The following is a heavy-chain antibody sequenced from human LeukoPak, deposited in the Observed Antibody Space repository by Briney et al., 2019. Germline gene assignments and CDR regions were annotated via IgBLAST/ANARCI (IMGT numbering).Heavy chain of an antibody. CDR1: GFSLSTYW. CDR3: ARAYCSGGSCYSSYYYYGMDV. D-gene: IGHD2-15*01. J-gene: IGHJ6*04. CDR2: IKQDGSQK. V-gene: IGHV3-7*01. Sequence: GGSLRLSCAASGFSLSTYWMSWVRQAPGKGLAWVAKIKQDGSQKYYVDSVKGRFTISRDNAKNSLYLKMNSLRAEDTAVYNCARAYCSGGSCYSSYYYYGMDVWGEGTTFTVSS.